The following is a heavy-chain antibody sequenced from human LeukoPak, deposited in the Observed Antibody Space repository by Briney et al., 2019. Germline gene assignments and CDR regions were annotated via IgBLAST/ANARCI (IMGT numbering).Heavy chain of an antibody. J-gene: IGHJ4*02. Sequence: GGSLRLSCAASGFTFSGFWMSWVPQAPGKGLEWVTNINQDGSEKYYVDSVNGRFTISRDNAKSSLSMQMDSLRAVDTSVYCCARDQVGPEDCGQGTMVTVFS. CDR1: GFTFSGFW. CDR2: INQDGSEK. CDR3: ARDQVGPED. D-gene: IGHD1-26*01. V-gene: IGHV3-7*01.